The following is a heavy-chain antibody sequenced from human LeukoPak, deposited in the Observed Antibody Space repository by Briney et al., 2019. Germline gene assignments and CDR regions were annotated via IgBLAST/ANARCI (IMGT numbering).Heavy chain of an antibody. CDR2: ISAYLGKA. CDR3: VSDKEVLRLVDRPSFYP. Sequence: GASVKVSCKASGYTFTNYGISWVRQAPGQRLEGMGWISAYLGKANYAQKLQGRVTITSDTSTSTAYMEQRRLRSDDTAMYYWVSDKEVLRLVDRPSFYPWGQGTLVTVSS. V-gene: IGHV1-18*01. J-gene: IGHJ5*02. CDR1: GYTFTNYG. D-gene: IGHD2-21*02.